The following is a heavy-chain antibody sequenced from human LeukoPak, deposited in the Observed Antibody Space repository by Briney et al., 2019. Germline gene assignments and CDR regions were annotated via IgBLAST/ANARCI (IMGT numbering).Heavy chain of an antibody. CDR2: IIPIFGTA. J-gene: IGHJ4*02. CDR3: ARETTVTAFDY. Sequence: GGSLRLSCAASGGTFSSYAISWVRQAPGQGLEWMGGIIPIFGTANYAQKFQGRVTITADKSTSTAYMELSSLRSEDTAVYYCARETTVTAFDYWGRGTLVTVSS. CDR1: GGTFSSYA. V-gene: IGHV1-69*06. D-gene: IGHD4-17*01.